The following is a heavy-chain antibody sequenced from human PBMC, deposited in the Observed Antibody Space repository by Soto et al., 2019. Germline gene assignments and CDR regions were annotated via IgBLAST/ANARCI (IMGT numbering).Heavy chain of an antibody. D-gene: IGHD2-2*02. V-gene: IGHV6-1*01. CDR3: ASDERYCSSTSCYTFDY. J-gene: IGHJ4*02. Sequence: SQTLSLTCAISGDSVSSNSAAWNWIRQSPSRGLEWLGRTYYRSKWYNDYAVSVKSRITINPDTSKNQFSLQLNSVTPEDTAVYYCASDERYCSSTSCYTFDYWGQGTLVTVSS. CDR2: TYYRSKWYN. CDR1: GDSVSSNSAA.